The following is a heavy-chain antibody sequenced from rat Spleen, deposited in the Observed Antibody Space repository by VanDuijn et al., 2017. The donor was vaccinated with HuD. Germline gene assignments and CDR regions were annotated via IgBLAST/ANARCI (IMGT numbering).Heavy chain of an antibody. CDR1: GFTFNDYN. Sequence: EVKLVESGGGLVRPGRSLKLSCAASGFTFNDYNMAWVRQTPTKGLEWVATINYDGSGTYYRDSVKGRFTISRDNAKTTLYLQMDSLRSEDTATYYCARPSYGYPFAYWGQGTLVTVSS. CDR3: ARPSYGYPFAY. CDR2: INYDGSGT. D-gene: IGHD1-7*01. J-gene: IGHJ3*01. V-gene: IGHV5-7*01.